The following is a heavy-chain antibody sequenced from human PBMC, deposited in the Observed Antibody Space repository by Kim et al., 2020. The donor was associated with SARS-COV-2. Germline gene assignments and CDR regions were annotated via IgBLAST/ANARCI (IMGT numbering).Heavy chain of an antibody. Sequence: GGSLRLSCAASGFTFSSYSMNWVRQAPGKGLEWVSSISSSSSYIYYADSVKGRFTISRDNAKNSLYLQMNSLRAEDTAVYYCARDEANYDFWSGYSVSYYYYYGMDVWGQGTTVTVSS. CDR2: ISSSSSYI. V-gene: IGHV3-21*01. D-gene: IGHD3-3*01. CDR3: ARDEANYDFWSGYSVSYYYYYGMDV. CDR1: GFTFSSYS. J-gene: IGHJ6*02.